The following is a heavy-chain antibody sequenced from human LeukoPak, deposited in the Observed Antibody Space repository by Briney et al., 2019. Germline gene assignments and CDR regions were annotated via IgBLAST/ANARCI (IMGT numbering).Heavy chain of an antibody. D-gene: IGHD6-19*01. Sequence: SETLSFTCTVSGGSISSGGYSWSWIRQHPGKGLEWIGYIYYSGSTYYNPSLESRVTISVDTSKNQFSLKLSSVTAADTAVYYCARPASSGWYPFDYWGRGTLVTVSS. J-gene: IGHJ4*02. CDR2: IYYSGST. CDR3: ARPASSGWYPFDY. CDR1: GGSISSGGYS. V-gene: IGHV4-31*03.